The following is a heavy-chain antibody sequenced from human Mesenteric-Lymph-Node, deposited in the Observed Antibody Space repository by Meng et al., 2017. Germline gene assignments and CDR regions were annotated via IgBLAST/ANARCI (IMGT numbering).Heavy chain of an antibody. D-gene: IGHD4-17*01. CDR3: ARRYGASAYNWFDP. V-gene: IGHV4-34*01. CDR2: INHSGST. Sequence: QGQLPQWGAGLLKPSETLSLTCAVYGGSFSGYFWSWLRQPPGKGLEWIGEINHSGSTNYNPSLKSRFTISLDTSTKQFSLKLSSVAAADTAVYYCARRYGASAYNWFDPWGQGTLVTVSS. J-gene: IGHJ5*02. CDR1: GGSFSGYF.